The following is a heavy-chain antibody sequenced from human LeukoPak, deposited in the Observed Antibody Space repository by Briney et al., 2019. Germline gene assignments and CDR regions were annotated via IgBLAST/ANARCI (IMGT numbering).Heavy chain of an antibody. CDR2: ISDNGGRT. D-gene: IGHD4-17*01. CDR3: ARDLGTTNYFFDY. J-gene: IGHJ4*02. Sequence: GGSLRLSCTASGFTYVTYAMSWVRQAPGKGLEWVSCISDNGGRTYYADSMKGRFTVSRDNSRNTLYLQMHSLRADDTAVYYCARDLGTTNYFFDYWGQGTLVTVSS. CDR1: GFTYVTYA. V-gene: IGHV3-23*01.